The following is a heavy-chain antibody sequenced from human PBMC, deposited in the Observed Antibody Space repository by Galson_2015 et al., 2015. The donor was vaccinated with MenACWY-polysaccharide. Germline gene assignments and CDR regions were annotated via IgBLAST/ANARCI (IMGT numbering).Heavy chain of an antibody. CDR2: IRHAGGYR. V-gene: IGHV3-30*02. CDR3: AKDTTRACTGLLDS. J-gene: IGHJ4*02. D-gene: IGHD3-9*01. CDR1: GFTFSMYG. Sequence: SLRLSCAASGFTFSMYGIHWVRQAPGKGLEWVAFIRHAGGYRYYADSVGGQFTISRDTSRNTAFLQMSSLKTADTAVYYCAKDTTRACTGLLDSWGRGTLVTVSS.